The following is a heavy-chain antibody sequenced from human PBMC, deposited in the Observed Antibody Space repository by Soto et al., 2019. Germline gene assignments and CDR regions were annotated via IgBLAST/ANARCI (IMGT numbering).Heavy chain of an antibody. CDR1: GGSISSGGYY. CDR3: AREKGHCSSTSCYLYYFDY. D-gene: IGHD2-2*01. CDR2: IHYSGSP. J-gene: IGHJ4*02. V-gene: IGHV4-31*03. Sequence: QVQLQESGPGLVKPSQTLSLTCTVSGGSISSGGYYWSWIRQHPGKGLEWIGYIHYSGSPYYNPSLKSRVSISVDTSKNQFSLKLSSVTAADTAVHYCAREKGHCSSTSCYLYYFDYWGQGTLVTVSS.